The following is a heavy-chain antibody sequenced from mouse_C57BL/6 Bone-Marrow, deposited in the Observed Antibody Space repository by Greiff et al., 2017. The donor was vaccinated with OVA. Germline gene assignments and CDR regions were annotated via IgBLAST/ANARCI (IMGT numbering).Heavy chain of an antibody. J-gene: IGHJ2*01. D-gene: IGHD1-1*01. CDR3: TGGTTVVAHFDY. V-gene: IGHV6-3*01. CDR2: IRLKSDNYAT. Sequence: EVQLQESGGGLVQPGGSMKLSCVASGFTFSNYWMNWVRQSPEQGLEWVAQIRLKSDNYATHYAESVKGRFTISRDDSKSSVYLQMNNLRAEDTGIYYCTGGTTVVAHFDYWGQGTTLAVSS. CDR1: GFTFSNYW.